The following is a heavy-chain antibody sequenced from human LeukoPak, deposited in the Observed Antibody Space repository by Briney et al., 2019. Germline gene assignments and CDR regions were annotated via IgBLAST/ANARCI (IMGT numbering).Heavy chain of an antibody. CDR3: ARQYSDILTGYHRGELYWYFDL. D-gene: IGHD3-9*01. Sequence: SETLSLTCTVSGGSISSYYWSWIRQPPGKGLEWIGYIYYGGSTNYNPSLKSRVTISVDTSKNQFSLKLSSVTAADTAVYYCARQYSDILTGYHRGELYWYFDLWGRGTLVTVSS. CDR2: IYYGGST. J-gene: IGHJ2*01. CDR1: GGSISSYY. V-gene: IGHV4-59*08.